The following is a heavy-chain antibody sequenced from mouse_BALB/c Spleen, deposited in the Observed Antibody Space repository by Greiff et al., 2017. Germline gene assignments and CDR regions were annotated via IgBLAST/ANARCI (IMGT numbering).Heavy chain of an antibody. J-gene: IGHJ3*01. CDR3: ASPYGNYVGFAY. CDR1: GFTFSDYY. CDR2: ISDGGSYT. Sequence: DVMLVESGGGLVKPGGSLKLSCAASGFTFSDYYMYWVRQTPEKRLEWVATISDGGSYTYYPDSVKGRFTISRDNAKNNLYLQMSSLKSEDTAMYYCASPYGNYVGFAYWGQGTLVTVSA. D-gene: IGHD2-1*01. V-gene: IGHV5-4*02.